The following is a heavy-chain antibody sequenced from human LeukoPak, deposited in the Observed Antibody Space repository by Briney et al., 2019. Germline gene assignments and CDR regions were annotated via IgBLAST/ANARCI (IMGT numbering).Heavy chain of an antibody. D-gene: IGHD2-21*02. Sequence: GESLKISCKGSGYSFTSYWIGWVRQMPGKGLEWMGIIYPGDSDTRYSPSFQGQVTISADKSISTAYLQWSSLKASDTAMYYCASAYCGGDCYTFRADYWGQGTLVTVSS. V-gene: IGHV5-51*01. CDR1: GYSFTSYW. CDR2: IYPGDSDT. J-gene: IGHJ4*02. CDR3: ASAYCGGDCYTFRADY.